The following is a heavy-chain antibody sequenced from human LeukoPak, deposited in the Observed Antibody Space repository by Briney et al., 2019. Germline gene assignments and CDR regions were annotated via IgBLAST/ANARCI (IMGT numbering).Heavy chain of an antibody. Sequence: GGSLRLSCAASGFTFSSYSMNWVRQAPGKGLEWVSSTSSSSSYIYYADSVKGRFTISRDNSKNTLYLQMNSLRAEDTAVYYCAKDLAYGDNANWFDPWGQGTLVTVSS. CDR2: TSSSSSYI. D-gene: IGHD4-23*01. CDR1: GFTFSSYS. V-gene: IGHV3-21*04. J-gene: IGHJ5*02. CDR3: AKDLAYGDNANWFDP.